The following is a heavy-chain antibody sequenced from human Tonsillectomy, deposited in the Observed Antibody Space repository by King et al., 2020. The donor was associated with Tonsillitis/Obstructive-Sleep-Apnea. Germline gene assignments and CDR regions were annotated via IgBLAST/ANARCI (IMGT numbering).Heavy chain of an antibody. J-gene: IGHJ1*01. D-gene: IGHD3-22*01. CDR3: ASDYYDGSGYYYKYFQH. V-gene: IGHV1-69*01. Sequence: VQLVESGAKVKKPGSSVKVSCTASGGTFTSFAISWVRQAPGQGLEWMGGIIPIFGTAKYAQKSQGRVTITADESTSTAYMELSSLRSEDTAVYYCASDYYDGSGYYYKYFQHWGQGTLVTVSS. CDR2: IIPIFGTA. CDR1: GGTFTSFA.